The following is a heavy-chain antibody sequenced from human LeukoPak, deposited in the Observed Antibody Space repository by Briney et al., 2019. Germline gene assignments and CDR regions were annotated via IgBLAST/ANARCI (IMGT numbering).Heavy chain of an antibody. CDR1: GFTFSTYS. CDR3: AALGGGY. Sequence: GGSLRLSCAASGFTFSTYSMNWVRQAPGKGLEWVSSISSSSSYIYYADSLKGGFTISRDNAKNSLYLQMNSLRAEDMAVYYCAALGGGYWGQGTLVTVSS. J-gene: IGHJ4*02. CDR2: ISSSSSYI. V-gene: IGHV3-21*06. D-gene: IGHD3-16*01.